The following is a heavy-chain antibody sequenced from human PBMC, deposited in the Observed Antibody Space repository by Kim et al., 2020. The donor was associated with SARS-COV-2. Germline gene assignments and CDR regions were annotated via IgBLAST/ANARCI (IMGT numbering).Heavy chain of an antibody. CDR1: GFVFRDYG. CDR3: MKCIDFWNGMDV. D-gene: IGHD3-3*01. V-gene: IGHV3-30*02. J-gene: IGHJ6*02. Sequence: GGSLRLSCGASGFVFRDYGMHWVRQAPGKGLEWVAFIKYDGSEKYYGESVKGRFSISRDNSKNTLYLQMNSLSTEDTAVYFCMKCIDFWNGMDVWGQGTT. CDR2: IKYDGSEK.